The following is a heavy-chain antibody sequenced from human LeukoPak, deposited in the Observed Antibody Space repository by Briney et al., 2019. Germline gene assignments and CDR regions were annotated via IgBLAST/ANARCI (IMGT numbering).Heavy chain of an antibody. CDR1: GGSISSSSYY. D-gene: IGHD6-19*01. CDR3: ATAPQDYTVAGPRRWFDP. J-gene: IGHJ5*02. Sequence: SETLSLTCTVSGGSISSSSYYWGWIRQPPGKGLEWIGSIYYSGSTYYNPSLKSRVTISVDTSKNQFSLKLSSVTAADRAVYYCATAPQDYTVAGPRRWFDPWGQGTLVTVSS. CDR2: IYYSGST. V-gene: IGHV4-39*07.